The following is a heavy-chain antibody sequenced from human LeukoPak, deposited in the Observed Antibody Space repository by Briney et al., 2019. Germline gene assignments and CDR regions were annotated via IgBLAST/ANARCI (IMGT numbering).Heavy chain of an antibody. CDR2: IYYSGST. CDR1: GGSISSYY. J-gene: IGHJ4*02. Sequence: KSSETLSLTCTVSGGSISSYYWSWIRQPPGKGLEWIGYIYYSGSTNYNPSLKSRVTISVDTSKNQFSLKLGSVTAADTAVYYCARGGASDDSSGYYDYWGQGTLVTVSS. CDR3: ARGGASDDSSGYYDY. V-gene: IGHV4-59*01. D-gene: IGHD3-22*01.